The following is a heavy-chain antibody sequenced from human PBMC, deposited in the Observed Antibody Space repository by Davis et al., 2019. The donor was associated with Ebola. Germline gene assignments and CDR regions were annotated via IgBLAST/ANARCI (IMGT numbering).Heavy chain of an antibody. D-gene: IGHD5-18*01. J-gene: IGHJ4*02. CDR2: IYYSWST. CDR1: GGSISSGDYY. V-gene: IGHV4-30-4*01. CDR3: ARVASYGDYFDY. Sequence: SETLSLTCTVSGGSISSGDYYWSWIRQPPGKGLEWIGYIYYSWSTYYNPSLKSRVTISVDTSKNQFSLKLSSVTAADTAVYYCARVASYGDYFDYWGLGTLVTVSS.